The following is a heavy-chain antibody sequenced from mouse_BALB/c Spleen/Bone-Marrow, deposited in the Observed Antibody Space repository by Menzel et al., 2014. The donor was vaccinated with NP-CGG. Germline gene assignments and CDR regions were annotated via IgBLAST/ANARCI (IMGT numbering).Heavy chain of an antibody. J-gene: IGHJ3*01. CDR2: INPSTGYT. CDR1: GYTFTSYR. D-gene: IGHD1-1*01. V-gene: IGHV1-4*01. Sequence: QVQLKQSGAELAKPGASVKMSCKASGYTFTSYRMHWVKQRPGQGLEWIGYINPSTGYTEYNQKFKDKATLTADKSSSTAYMQLSSLTSEDSAVYYCARSHYDGSSFAYWGQGTLVTVSA. CDR3: ARSHYDGSSFAY.